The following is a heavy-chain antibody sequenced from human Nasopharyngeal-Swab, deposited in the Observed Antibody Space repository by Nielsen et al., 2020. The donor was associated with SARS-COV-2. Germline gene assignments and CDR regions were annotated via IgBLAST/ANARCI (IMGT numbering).Heavy chain of an antibody. CDR3: ARDCSSTSCYGNYYYGMYV. J-gene: IGHJ6*02. V-gene: IGHV3-7*03. D-gene: IGHD2-2*01. CDR1: GFTFSSYW. CDR2: IKQDGSEK. Sequence: LSLTCAASGFTFSSYWMSWVRQAPGKGLEWVANIKQDGSEKYYVDSVKGRFTISRDNAKNSLYLQMNSLRAEDTAVYYCARDCSSTSCYGNYYYGMYVWGQGTTVTVSS.